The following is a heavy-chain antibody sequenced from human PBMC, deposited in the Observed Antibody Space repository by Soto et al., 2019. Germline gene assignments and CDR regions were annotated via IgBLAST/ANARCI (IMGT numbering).Heavy chain of an antibody. J-gene: IGHJ4*02. CDR3: ARAPWCSGGSCYHPVDY. Sequence: GGSLRLSCAASGFTFSDYYMSWIRQAPGKGLEWVSYISSSSSYTNYADSVKGRFTISRDNAKNSLYLQMNSLRAEDTAVYYCARAPWCSGGSCYHPVDYWGQGTLVTVSS. CDR1: GFTFSDYY. D-gene: IGHD2-15*01. CDR2: ISSSSSYT. V-gene: IGHV3-11*06.